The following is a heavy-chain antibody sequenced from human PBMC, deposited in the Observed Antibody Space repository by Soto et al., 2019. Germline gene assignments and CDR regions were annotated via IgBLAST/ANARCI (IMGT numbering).Heavy chain of an antibody. J-gene: IGHJ6*03. Sequence: PSETLSLTCTVSGGSISSSSSYWGWIRQPPGKGPEWVGSIYYLGNTYYNPSLGGRVTISVDTSKNQFSLKLNSVTAADTAVYYCARHSTYYHYHMDVWGTGTTVTLSS. CDR1: GGSISSSSSY. V-gene: IGHV4-39*01. CDR3: ARHSTYYHYHMDV. CDR2: IYYLGNT.